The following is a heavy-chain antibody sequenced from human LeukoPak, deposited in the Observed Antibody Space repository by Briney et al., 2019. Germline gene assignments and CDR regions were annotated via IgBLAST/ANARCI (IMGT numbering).Heavy chain of an antibody. CDR3: AIDGAYGLTH. V-gene: IGHV3-74*01. CDR2: VSSDGSRT. Sequence: GGSLRLSCAASGVSFSTTWMHWVRQAPGKGLMWVSHVSSDGSRTYADSVKGRFTVSRDNNKDMVYLQMSSLRAEDTAVYYCAIDGAYGLTHWGQGTLVTVSS. D-gene: IGHD3-16*01. CDR1: GVSFSTTW. J-gene: IGHJ4*02.